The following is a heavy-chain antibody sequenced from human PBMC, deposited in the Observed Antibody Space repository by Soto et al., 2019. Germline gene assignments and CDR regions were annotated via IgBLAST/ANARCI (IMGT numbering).Heavy chain of an antibody. V-gene: IGHV3-23*01. Sequence: PGGSLRLSCAASGFFVSSNYMSWVRQAPGKGLEWVSAISGSGGGTFYADSVKGRFTISRDNSKNTMYLQMNSLRAEDSAVYYCAKGRDLYYFDCWGQGTLVTVSS. D-gene: IGHD3-3*01. CDR1: GFFVSSNY. CDR3: AKGRDLYYFDC. J-gene: IGHJ4*02. CDR2: ISGSGGGT.